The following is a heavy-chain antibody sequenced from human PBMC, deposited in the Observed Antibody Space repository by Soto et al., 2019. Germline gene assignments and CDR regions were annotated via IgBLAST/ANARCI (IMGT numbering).Heavy chain of an antibody. CDR1: GFTFSNYG. CDR2: ITGTDGTT. CDR3: AKCGDVGGYSAFDP. Sequence: EVQLLESGGGLVQPGGSLRLSCAASGFTFSNYGMSWVRQAPGKGLEWVSAITGTDGTTYYADSVKGRFTISRDNSKNTLCLLISSLRAEDTAIYYCAKCGDVGGYSAFDPWGQGTQVTVSS. J-gene: IGHJ5*02. V-gene: IGHV3-23*01. D-gene: IGHD2-15*01.